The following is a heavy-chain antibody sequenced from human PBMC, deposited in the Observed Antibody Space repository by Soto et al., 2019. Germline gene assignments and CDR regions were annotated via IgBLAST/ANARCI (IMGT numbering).Heavy chain of an antibody. CDR1: GGSISSYY. Sequence: QVQLQESGPGLVKPSETLSLTSTVSGGSISSYYWSWIRQPPGKGLEWIGYIYYSGSTNYNPSLKSRVTISVDTSKNQFSLKLSSVTAADTAVYYCARCAPRGLGTYYFDYWGQGTLVTVSS. CDR2: IYYSGST. V-gene: IGHV4-59*01. D-gene: IGHD4-17*01. J-gene: IGHJ4*02. CDR3: ARCAPRGLGTYYFDY.